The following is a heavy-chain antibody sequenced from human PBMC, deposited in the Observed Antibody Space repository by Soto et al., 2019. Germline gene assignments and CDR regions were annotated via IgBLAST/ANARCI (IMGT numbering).Heavy chain of an antibody. CDR1: GFTFSSYS. Sequence: GGSLRLSCAASGFTFSSYSMNWVRQAPGKGLEWVSYISSSSSTIYYADSVKGRFTISRDNAKNSLYLQMNSLRDEDTAVYYCAGSLGEWLLYYYYYYGMDVWGQGTTVTVSS. V-gene: IGHV3-48*02. J-gene: IGHJ6*02. D-gene: IGHD3-3*01. CDR2: ISSSSSTI. CDR3: AGSLGEWLLYYYYYYGMDV.